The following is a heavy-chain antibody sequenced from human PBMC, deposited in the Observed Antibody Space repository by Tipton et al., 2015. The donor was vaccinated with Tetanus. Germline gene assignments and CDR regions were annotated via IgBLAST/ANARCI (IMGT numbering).Heavy chain of an antibody. D-gene: IGHD6-19*01. CDR3: ARLGQVAGNDRDAFDI. CDR1: GYSFTSYW. V-gene: IGHV5-51*01. CDR2: IYPGDSDT. J-gene: IGHJ3*02. Sequence: QLVQSGAEVKKPGESLKISRKGSGYSFTSYWIGWVRQMPGKGLEWMGIIYPGDSDTRYSPSFQGQVTISADKSISTAYLQWSSRKASDTAMYYCARLGQVAGNDRDAFDIWGQGTMVTVSS.